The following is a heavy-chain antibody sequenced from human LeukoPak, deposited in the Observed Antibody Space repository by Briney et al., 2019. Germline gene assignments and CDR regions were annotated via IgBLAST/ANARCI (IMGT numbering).Heavy chain of an antibody. Sequence: SGPTLVKPTQTLTLTCTFSGFSLSTSGVAVGWIRQPPGKGLEWIGTIYHSGNTYYKPSLKSRVTISIDTSKNQFSLRLTSVTAADTAVYYCGRVQTSVVAPAVWGLGTLVTVSS. CDR2: IYHSGNT. CDR3: GRVQTSVVAPAV. J-gene: IGHJ4*02. V-gene: IGHV4-38-2*02. CDR1: GFSLSTSGVA. D-gene: IGHD4-23*01.